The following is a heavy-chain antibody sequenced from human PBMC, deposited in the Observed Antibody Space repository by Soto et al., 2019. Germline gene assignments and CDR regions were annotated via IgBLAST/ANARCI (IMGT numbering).Heavy chain of an antibody. J-gene: IGHJ6*02. CDR2: ISSSGSTI. D-gene: IGHD3-3*01. V-gene: IGHV3-11*01. Sequence: SLRLSCAASGFTFSDYYMSWIRQAPGKGLEWVSYISSSGSTIYYADSVKGRFTISRDNAKNSLYLQMNSLRAEDTAVYYCAKDLSSITIFGVVIGDYYYGMDVWGQGTTVTVSS. CDR3: AKDLSSITIFGVVIGDYYYGMDV. CDR1: GFTFSDYY.